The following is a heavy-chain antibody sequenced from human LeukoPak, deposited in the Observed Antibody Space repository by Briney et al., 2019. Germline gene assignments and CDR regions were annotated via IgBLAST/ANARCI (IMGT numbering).Heavy chain of an antibody. V-gene: IGHV1-69*13. CDR3: ARDSRAQGVITMMVVASPGAFDI. Sequence: VASVTVSFTASGGTFSSHAISWVRQAPGQGLEWMGGIIPIFGTANYAQKFQGRVTITADESTSTAYMELSSLRSEDTAVYYCARDSRAQGVITMMVVASPGAFDIWGQGTMVTVSS. D-gene: IGHD3-22*01. J-gene: IGHJ3*02. CDR1: GGTFSSHA. CDR2: IIPIFGTA.